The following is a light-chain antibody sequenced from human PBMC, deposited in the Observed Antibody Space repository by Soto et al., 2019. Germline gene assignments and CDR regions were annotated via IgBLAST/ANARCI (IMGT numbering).Light chain of an antibody. Sequence: IVLTQSPATLSVSPVERVILSCRASQSVDISLAWYQQKPGQAPRLLIYGASTRATDMPGTFSGRGSGTEFTLTITSLRPEDFGVYYCQQYRSWPRTFGQGTKVHI. CDR2: GAS. V-gene: IGKV3-15*01. J-gene: IGKJ1*01. CDR3: QQYRSWPRT. CDR1: QSVDIS.